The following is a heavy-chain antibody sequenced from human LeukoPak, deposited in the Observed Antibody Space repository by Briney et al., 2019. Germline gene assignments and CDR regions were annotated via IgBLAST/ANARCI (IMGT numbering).Heavy chain of an antibody. J-gene: IGHJ4*02. CDR3: ARDLQLWTTRGTRVGAQVGY. CDR2: INSDGSSI. CDR1: GFTFSSHW. V-gene: IGHV3-74*01. D-gene: IGHD5-18*01. Sequence: GGSLRLSCAASGFTFSSHWMHWVRQAPGKGLVWVSRINSDGSSISYADSVKGRFTISRDNAKNTLYLQMNSLRAEDTAVYYCARDLQLWTTRGTRVGAQVGYWGQGTLVTVSS.